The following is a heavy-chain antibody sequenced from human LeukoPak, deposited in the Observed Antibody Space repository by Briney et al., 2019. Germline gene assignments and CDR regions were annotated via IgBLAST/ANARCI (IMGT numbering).Heavy chain of an antibody. CDR2: IYHSGST. Sequence: SGTLSLTCAVSGGSISSSNWWSWVRQPPGKGLEWIGEIYHSGSTYYNPSLKSRVTISVDRSKNQFSLKLSSVTAADTAVYYCARDKKTPSSSWGPGSLDYWGQGTLVTVSS. J-gene: IGHJ4*02. CDR3: ARDKKTPSSSWGPGSLDY. V-gene: IGHV4-4*02. D-gene: IGHD6-13*01. CDR1: GGSISSSNW.